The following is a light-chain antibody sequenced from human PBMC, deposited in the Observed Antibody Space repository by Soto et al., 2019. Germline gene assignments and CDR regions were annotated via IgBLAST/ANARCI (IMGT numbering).Light chain of an antibody. CDR2: EGT. J-gene: IGLJ2*01. Sequence: QSVMTQPPSVSAAPGQKVTISCSGSSSNIGGNSVSWYQQLPGTAPKLLIYEGTKRPSGVSNRFSGSKSGHTASLTIFGLRAEDEAHYYCCSYAETDTMIFGGGTQLTVL. CDR3: CSYAETDTMI. CDR1: SSNIGGNS. V-gene: IGLV2-23*01.